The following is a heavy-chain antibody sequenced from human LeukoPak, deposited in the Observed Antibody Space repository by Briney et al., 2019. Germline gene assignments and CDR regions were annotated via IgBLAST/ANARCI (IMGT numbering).Heavy chain of an antibody. CDR2: IWYDGSNQ. CDR1: GFTFSSYG. CDR3: AKEVGAWGREYFDY. J-gene: IGHJ4*02. D-gene: IGHD1-26*01. Sequence: GGSLRLSCAASGFTFSSYGMHWVRQAPGKGLEWVAVIWYDGSNQYYADSVKGRFTISRDNPKNTLYLQMNSLRAEDTAVCYCAKEVGAWGREYFDYWGQGIMVTVSS. V-gene: IGHV3-33*06.